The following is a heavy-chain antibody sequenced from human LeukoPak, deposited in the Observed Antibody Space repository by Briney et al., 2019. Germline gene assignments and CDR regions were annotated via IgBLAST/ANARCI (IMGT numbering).Heavy chain of an antibody. J-gene: IGHJ6*02. CDR3: ATGGMVRGVITPPNYYYYGMDV. CDR2: FDPEDGET. V-gene: IGHV1-24*01. CDR1: GYTLTELS. Sequence: ASVKVSCKVSGYTLTELSMHWVRQAPGKGLEWMGGFDPEDGETIYAQKFQGRVTMTEDTSTDTAYMELSSLRSEDTAVYYCATGGMVRGVITPPNYYYYGMDVWGQGTTVTVSS. D-gene: IGHD3-10*01.